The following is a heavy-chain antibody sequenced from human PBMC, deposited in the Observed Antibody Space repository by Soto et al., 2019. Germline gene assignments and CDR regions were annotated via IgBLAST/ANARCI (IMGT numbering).Heavy chain of an antibody. CDR2: ISSSGSTI. CDR1: GFTLSDYY. V-gene: IGHV3-11*01. Sequence: GGSLRLSCAASGFTLSDYYMSWIRQAPGKGLEWVSYISSSGSTIYYADSVKGRFTISRDNAKNSLYLQMNSLRAEDTAVYYCARENPSPYYYYYYMDVWGKGTTVTVSS. CDR3: ARENPSPYYYYYYMDV. J-gene: IGHJ6*03.